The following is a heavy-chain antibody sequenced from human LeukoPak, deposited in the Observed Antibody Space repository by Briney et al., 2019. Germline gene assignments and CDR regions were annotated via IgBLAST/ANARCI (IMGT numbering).Heavy chain of an antibody. CDR2: ITPVIDST. D-gene: IGHD1-1*01. CDR3: SRVNLRGSQYNWFDP. Sequence: SVKVSCKASGGTLNTHIFTWVRQAPGEGLEWMGRITPVIDSTKYAQKFQGRVTITADKSTSTVYMELSSLRSEDTAVYYCSRVNLRGSQYNWFDPWGQGTLVTVSS. CDR1: GGTLNTHI. V-gene: IGHV1-69*08. J-gene: IGHJ5*02.